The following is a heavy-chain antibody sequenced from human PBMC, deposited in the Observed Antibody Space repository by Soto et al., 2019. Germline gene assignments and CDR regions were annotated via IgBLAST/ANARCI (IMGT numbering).Heavy chain of an antibody. V-gene: IGHV1-69*13. D-gene: IGHD6-6*01. J-gene: IGHJ4*02. CDR1: GGTFSSYA. Sequence: GASVKVSCKASGGTFSSYAISWVRQAPGQGLEWMGGIIPIFGTANYAQKFQGRVTITADESTSTAYMELSSLRSEDTAVYYCARSIAARLASAFEDWGQGTLVAVPS. CDR2: IIPIFGTA. CDR3: ARSIAARLASAFED.